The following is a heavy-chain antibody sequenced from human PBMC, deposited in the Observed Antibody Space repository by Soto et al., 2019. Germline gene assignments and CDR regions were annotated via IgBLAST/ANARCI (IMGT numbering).Heavy chain of an antibody. CDR3: AKDLSWGQCDY. Sequence: EVQLVESGGGLVQPGGSLRLSCEGPGFTFSNYWMHWVRQDPEKGLVWVSTINTDGTTTQYPDSVKGRFTVTGDNAKITLYLQMNSLRVEDTAVYFCAKDLSWGQCDYWGQGTLVTVSS. J-gene: IGHJ4*02. D-gene: IGHD3-16*01. CDR2: INTDGTTT. CDR1: GFTFSNYW. V-gene: IGHV3-74*03.